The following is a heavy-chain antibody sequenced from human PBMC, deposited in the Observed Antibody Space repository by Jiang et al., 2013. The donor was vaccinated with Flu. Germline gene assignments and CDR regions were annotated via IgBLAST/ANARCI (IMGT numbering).Heavy chain of an antibody. CDR1: GYSFTSYW. V-gene: IGHV5-10-1*01. CDR2: IDPSDSYT. D-gene: IGHD3-22*01. Sequence: GAEVKKPGESLRISCKGSGYSFTSYWISWVRQMPGKGLEWMGRIDPSDSYTNYSPSFQGHVTISADKSISTAYLQWSSLKASDTAMYYCARRPIKGVDSSGYWGYWGQGTLVTVSS. J-gene: IGHJ4*02. CDR3: ARRPIKGVDSSGYWGY.